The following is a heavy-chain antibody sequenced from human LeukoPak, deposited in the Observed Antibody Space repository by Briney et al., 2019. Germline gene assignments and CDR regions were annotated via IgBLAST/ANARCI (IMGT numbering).Heavy chain of an antibody. J-gene: IGHJ4*02. CDR1: GFTFSDYS. CDR2: VGISSGNT. D-gene: IGHD3-10*01. CDR3: VRADYYGSILDH. V-gene: IGHV3-48*01. Sequence: PGGSLRLSCAASGFTFSDYSMNWVRQAPGKGLEWISYVGISSGNTKYADSVKGRFTISGDKAKNSLYLQMDFLTAEDTAVYYCVRADYYGSILDHWGQGSLVSVSS.